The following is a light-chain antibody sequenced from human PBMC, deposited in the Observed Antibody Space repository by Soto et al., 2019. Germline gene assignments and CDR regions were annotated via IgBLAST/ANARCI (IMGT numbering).Light chain of an antibody. CDR2: AAS. CDR3: QQGNSFPRT. J-gene: IGKJ1*01. V-gene: IGKV1-12*01. CDR1: QGISNW. Sequence: DIQMTQSPSSASASVGDRVTISCRASQGISNWLAWYQQKAGKAPKLLVFAASSLQSGVPSRFSGSGSGTDFTLTISSLQPEDFATYFCQQGNSFPRTFGQGTKVDIK.